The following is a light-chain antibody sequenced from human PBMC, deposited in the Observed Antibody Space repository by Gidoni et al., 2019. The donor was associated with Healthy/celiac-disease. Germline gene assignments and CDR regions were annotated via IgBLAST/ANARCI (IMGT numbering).Light chain of an antibody. CDR2: GAS. CDR3: QQYGSSPRT. Sequence: EIVLTHSPGTLSLSPGERATLSCRASQSVSSIYLAWYQQKPGQAPRLLIYGASSRATGIPDRFSGSGSGTDFTLTISRLEPEDFAVYYCQQYGSSPRTFGQGTKVEIK. V-gene: IGKV3-20*01. J-gene: IGKJ1*01. CDR1: QSVSSIY.